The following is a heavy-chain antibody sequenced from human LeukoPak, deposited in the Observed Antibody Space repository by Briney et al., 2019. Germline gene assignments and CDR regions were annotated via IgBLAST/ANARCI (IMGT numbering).Heavy chain of an antibody. CDR3: ARRFFGTLIDY. Sequence: ASVKVSCKASGYTFTSYAMHWVRQAPGQRLEWMGWINAGNGNTKYSQKFQGRVTITRDTSASTAYMELSSLRSGDTAVYYCARRFFGTLIDYWGQGTLVTVSS. J-gene: IGHJ4*02. V-gene: IGHV1-3*01. D-gene: IGHD2/OR15-2a*01. CDR1: GYTFTSYA. CDR2: INAGNGNT.